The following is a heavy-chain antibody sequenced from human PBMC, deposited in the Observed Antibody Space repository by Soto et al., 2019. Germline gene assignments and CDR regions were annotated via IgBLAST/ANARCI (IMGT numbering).Heavy chain of an antibody. CDR3: APIGGVPAAGESDY. J-gene: IGHJ4*02. V-gene: IGHV3-21*01. Sequence: EVQLVESGGGLVKPGGSLRLSCAASGFTFSSYSMNWVRQAPGKGLEWVSSISSSSSYIYYADSVKGRFTISRDNAKNSMDLKMNSLRAEDTAVYYCAPIGGVPAAGESDYWGQGTLVTVSS. CDR1: GFTFSSYS. CDR2: ISSSSSYI. D-gene: IGHD2-2*01.